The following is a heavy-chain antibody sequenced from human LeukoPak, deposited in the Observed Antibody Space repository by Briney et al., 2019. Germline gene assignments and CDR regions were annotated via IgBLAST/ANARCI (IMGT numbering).Heavy chain of an antibody. CDR3: AKGPIAVAALYYFDY. CDR2: ISGSGGST. J-gene: IGHJ4*02. Sequence: PGGSLRLSCAASGFTFSSYAMSWVRQAPGKGLEWVSAISGSGGSTYYADSVKGRFTISRDNTKNTLYLQMNSLRAEDTAVYYCAKGPIAVAALYYFDYWGQGTLVTVSS. D-gene: IGHD6-19*01. V-gene: IGHV3-23*01. CDR1: GFTFSSYA.